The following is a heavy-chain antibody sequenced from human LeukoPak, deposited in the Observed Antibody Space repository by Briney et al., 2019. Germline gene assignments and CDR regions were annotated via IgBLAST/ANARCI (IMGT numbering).Heavy chain of an antibody. CDR1: VGTFSSHA. D-gene: IGHD6-13*01. CDR3: AREGVAAAGADY. CDR2: IIPILGIA. V-gene: IGHV1-69*04. J-gene: IGHJ4*02. Sequence: SSVTVSCKASVGTFSSHAISWVRQAPGQGLEWMGRIIPILGIANYAQKFQGRVTITADKSTSTAYMELSSLRSEDTAVYYCAREGVAAAGADYWGQGTLVTVSS.